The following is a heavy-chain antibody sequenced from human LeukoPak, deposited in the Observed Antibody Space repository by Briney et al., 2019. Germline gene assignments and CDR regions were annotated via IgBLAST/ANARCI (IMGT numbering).Heavy chain of an antibody. CDR1: GYTFSASY. V-gene: IGHV1-2*02. CDR2: INPNSGGT. D-gene: IGHD3-10*01. CDR3: ARDVNFYAPGNHHDY. J-gene: IGHJ4*02. Sequence: ASVKVSCKASGYTFSASYIHWVRQAPGQGLEWMGWINPNSGGTSYAQKFQGRVTMTRDTSINTAYMDLSSLRSDDTAVYYCARDVNFYAPGNHHDYWGQGTLVTVSS.